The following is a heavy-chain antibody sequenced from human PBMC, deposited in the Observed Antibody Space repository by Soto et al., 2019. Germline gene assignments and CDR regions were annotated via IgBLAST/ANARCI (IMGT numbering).Heavy chain of an antibody. J-gene: IGHJ6*02. CDR3: AGRRKPAAMEVFYYYGMDV. CDR2: IDPSDSHS. CDR1: GYTFTSYW. D-gene: IGHD2-2*01. Sequence: GESPKISCKGSGYTFTSYWINWVRQMPGKGLEWMGRIDPSDSHSNYSPSFQGHVTISADKSISTAYLQWSSLKASDTAMYYCAGRRKPAAMEVFYYYGMDVWGQGTKVTVSS. V-gene: IGHV5-10-1*01.